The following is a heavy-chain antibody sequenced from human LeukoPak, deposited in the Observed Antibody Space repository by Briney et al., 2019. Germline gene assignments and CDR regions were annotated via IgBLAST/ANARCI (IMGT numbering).Heavy chain of an antibody. CDR2: IVPILGIP. D-gene: IGHD3-16*01. V-gene: IGHV1-69*04. CDR1: GGTFSNSG. Sequence: GASVKVSCKPSGGTFSNSGFSWVRQAPGQGLEWMGRIVPILGIPNYAQKFQGRVTITADKSTNTAYMELSSLRSDDTAMYYCARDFTDDAFDIWGQGTVVTVS. CDR3: ARDFTDDAFDI. J-gene: IGHJ3*02.